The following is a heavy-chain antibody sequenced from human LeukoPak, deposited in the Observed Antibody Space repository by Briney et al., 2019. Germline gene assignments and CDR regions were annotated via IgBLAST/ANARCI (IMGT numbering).Heavy chain of an antibody. Sequence: GASVKVSCKASGYTFTSYAMHWVRQAPGQRLEWIGWINAGNGNTKYSQKFQGRVTITRDTSASTAYMELSSLRSEDTAVYYCARGGQGGYCSSTSCYLLDYWGQGTLVTVSS. J-gene: IGHJ4*02. CDR2: INAGNGNT. V-gene: IGHV1-3*01. D-gene: IGHD2-2*01. CDR3: ARGGQGGYCSSTSCYLLDY. CDR1: GYTFTSYA.